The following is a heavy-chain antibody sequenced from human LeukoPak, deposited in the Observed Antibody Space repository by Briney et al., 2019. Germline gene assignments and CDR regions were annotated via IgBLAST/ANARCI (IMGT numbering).Heavy chain of an antibody. CDR2: ISGRDSTT. D-gene: IGHD1-26*01. Sequence: GGSLRLSCAASGFTFSSYAMSWVRQAPGKGLEWVSGISGRDSTTYYADSVKGRFTISRENSKNTLYLQMNSLRAEDTAVYYCATSGGSYWSWGQGTMVTVSS. J-gene: IGHJ5*02. V-gene: IGHV3-23*01. CDR3: ATSGGSYWS. CDR1: GFTFSSYA.